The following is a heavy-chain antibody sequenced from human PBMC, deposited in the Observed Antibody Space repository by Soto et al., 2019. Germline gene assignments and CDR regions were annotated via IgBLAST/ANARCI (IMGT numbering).Heavy chain of an antibody. CDR3: AKVGSSLYYYGMDV. Sequence: EVQLLESGGGLVQPGGSLRLSCAASGFRFSNYDMTWVRQAPGKGLEWVSAISAYGDSTYYADSVKGRFTISRDNSKKTLYLQMNSLRAEDTAVYYCAKVGSSLYYYGMDVWGQGTTVTVSS. J-gene: IGHJ6*02. V-gene: IGHV3-23*01. CDR1: GFRFSNYD. D-gene: IGHD2-2*01. CDR2: ISAYGDST.